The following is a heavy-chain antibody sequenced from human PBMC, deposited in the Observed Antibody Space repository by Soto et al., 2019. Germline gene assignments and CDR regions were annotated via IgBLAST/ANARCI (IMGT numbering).Heavy chain of an antibody. J-gene: IGHJ6*02. CDR1: GGSISSGGYY. V-gene: IGHV4-31*03. CDR3: ARGGRRSPGMDV. Sequence: QVQLQESGPGLVKPSQTLSLTCTVSGGSISSGGYYWSWIRQHPGKGLEWIGYTYYSGSTYYNPALKSRVTISVDTSKNQFSLKLSSVTAADTAVYYCARGGRRSPGMDVWGQGTTVTVSS. CDR2: TYYSGST.